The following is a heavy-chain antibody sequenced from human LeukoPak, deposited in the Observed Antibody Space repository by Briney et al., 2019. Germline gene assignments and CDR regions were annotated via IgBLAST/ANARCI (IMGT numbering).Heavy chain of an antibody. D-gene: IGHD4-17*01. CDR3: ARDNDYAADY. V-gene: IGHV3-33*01. CDR2: IWYDGSNK. J-gene: IGHJ4*02. Sequence: GRSLRLSCAASGFTFSSYGMQWVRHAPGKGLEWVAVIWYDGSNKYYADSVKGRFTISRDNSKNTLYLQMNSLRAEDTALSNYARDNDYAADYWGQGTLATVSS. CDR1: GFTFSSYG.